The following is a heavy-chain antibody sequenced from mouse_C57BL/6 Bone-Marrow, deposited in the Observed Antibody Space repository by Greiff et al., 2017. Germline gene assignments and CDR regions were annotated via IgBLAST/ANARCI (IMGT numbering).Heavy chain of an antibody. D-gene: IGHD2-1*01. V-gene: IGHV1-54*01. CDR1: GYAFTNYL. J-gene: IGHJ2*01. CDR2: ISPGRGGN. Sequence: VQLQESGAELVRPGTSVRVSCKASGYAFTNYLIEWVKQRPGKGLEWMGVISPGRGGNTYNERAKGKGTLTAANSSSSAYMQLSGLTAEASAVYFCARSRNHCAYWGQGTTLTVSS. CDR3: ARSRNHCAY.